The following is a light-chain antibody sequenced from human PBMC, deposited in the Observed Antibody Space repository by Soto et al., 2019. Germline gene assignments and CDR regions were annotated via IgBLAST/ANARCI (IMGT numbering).Light chain of an antibody. CDR1: SSDVGGYNY. J-gene: IGLJ1*01. CDR2: EVS. Sequence: QSALTQPASVSGSPGQSITISCTGTSSDVGGYNYVSWYQQHPGKAPKLMIYEVSTRPSGVSNRFSGSKSDNTASLTISGLQAEDEADYYCSSYTTSRTLVFGTGTKLTVL. V-gene: IGLV2-14*01. CDR3: SSYTTSRTLV.